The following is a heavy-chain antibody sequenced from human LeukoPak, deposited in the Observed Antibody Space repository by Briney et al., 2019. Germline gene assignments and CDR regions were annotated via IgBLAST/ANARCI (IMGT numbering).Heavy chain of an antibody. CDR3: ARGGGYDWYYFDY. CDR2: INPNSGGT. J-gene: IGHJ4*02. D-gene: IGHD5-12*01. Sequence: ASVKVSCKASGYTFTGYYMHWVRQAPGQGLEWMGRINPNSGGTNYAQKFQGRVTMTRDTSISTAYMELSRLRSDDTAVYYCARGGGYDWYYFDYWGQGTLVTVSS. CDR1: GYTFTGYY. V-gene: IGHV1-2*06.